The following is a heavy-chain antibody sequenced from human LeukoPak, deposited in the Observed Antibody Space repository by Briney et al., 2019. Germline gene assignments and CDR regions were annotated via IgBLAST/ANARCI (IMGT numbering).Heavy chain of an antibody. Sequence: SVKVSCKASGGTFSSYAISWVRQAPGQGLEWMGRIIPIFGTANYAQKFQGRVTITTDESTSTAYMELSSLRSEDTAVYYCAIVLLGYCSGGSCYSLRTVDCWGQGTLVTVSS. V-gene: IGHV1-69*05. CDR2: IIPIFGTA. CDR1: GGTFSSYA. CDR3: AIVLLGYCSGGSCYSLRTVDC. J-gene: IGHJ4*02. D-gene: IGHD2-15*01.